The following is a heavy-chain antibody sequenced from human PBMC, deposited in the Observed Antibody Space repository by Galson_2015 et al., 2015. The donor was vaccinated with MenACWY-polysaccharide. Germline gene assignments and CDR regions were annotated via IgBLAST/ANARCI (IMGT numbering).Heavy chain of an antibody. D-gene: IGHD3-10*01. CDR1: GYSFTNYW. CDR2: INPGDSDI. J-gene: IGHJ4*02. V-gene: IGHV5-51*01. CDR3: ARNYGSGSSSSKRGLDY. Sequence: QSGAEVKKPGESLKIFCKGYGYSFTNYWIGWVRQMPGKGLEWMGIINPGDSDIRYSPSFQGQVTISADKSISTAYLQWSSLKASDTAMYYCARNYGSGSSSSKRGLDYWGQGTLVTVSS.